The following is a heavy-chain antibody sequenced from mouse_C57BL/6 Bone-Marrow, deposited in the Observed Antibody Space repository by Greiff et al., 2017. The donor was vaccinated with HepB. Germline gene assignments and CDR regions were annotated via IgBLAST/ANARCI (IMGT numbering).Heavy chain of an antibody. CDR2: IWSGGST. D-gene: IGHD1-1*01. CDR3: ARKRGIYGSSFYCYFDV. V-gene: IGHV2-2*01. CDR1: GFSLTSYG. J-gene: IGHJ1*03. Sequence: VQLQQSGPGLVQPSQSLSITCTVSGFSLTSYGVHWVRQSPGKGLEWLGVIWSGGSTDYNAAFISRLSISKDNYKSQVFFKMNSLQADDTAIYYCARKRGIYGSSFYCYFDVWGTVTTVTVAS.